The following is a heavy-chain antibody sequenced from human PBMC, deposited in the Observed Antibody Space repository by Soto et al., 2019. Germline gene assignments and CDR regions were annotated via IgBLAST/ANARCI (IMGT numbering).Heavy chain of an antibody. J-gene: IGHJ4*02. CDR3: ANIFSGALPGFDY. CDR2: FIPLLGIA. Sequence: SVKVSCKASGGTFSSYTISWVRQAPGQGLEWMGRFIPLLGIANYAQKLQGRVTITADKSTSTAFMELSSLRSEDTAVYYRANIFSGALPGFDYWGQGTLVTVSS. CDR1: GGTFSSYT. V-gene: IGHV1-69*02. D-gene: IGHD3-9*01.